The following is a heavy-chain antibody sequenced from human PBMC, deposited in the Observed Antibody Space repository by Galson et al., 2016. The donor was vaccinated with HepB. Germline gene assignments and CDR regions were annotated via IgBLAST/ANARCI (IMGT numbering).Heavy chain of an antibody. V-gene: IGHV6-1*01. D-gene: IGHD7-27*01. CDR3: TRVFLLGRGFNT. CDR2: TYYRTEWGS. J-gene: IGHJ5*02. Sequence: CAISGDSVSSNTAGWNWMRQSRSTGLEWLGRTYYRTEWGSDYAESVRSRISISADTSKNQFSLQLNSVTPEDTAVYYCTRVFLLGRGFNTWGQGTLVTVSS. CDR1: GDSVSSNTAG.